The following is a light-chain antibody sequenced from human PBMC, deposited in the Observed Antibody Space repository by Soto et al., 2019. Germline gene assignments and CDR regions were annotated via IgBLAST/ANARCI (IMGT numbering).Light chain of an antibody. J-gene: IGLJ2*01. CDR3: SSYTRTSTVV. CDR1: ISDIGSYNL. V-gene: IGLV2-14*02. Sequence: QSVLTQPASVSGSPGQSITISCTGTISDIGSYNLVSWYQQHSGKAPKLIIYEDNKRPSGASNRFSGSKSGYTASLTISGLQAEDEADYYCSSYTRTSTVVFGGGTKLTVL. CDR2: EDN.